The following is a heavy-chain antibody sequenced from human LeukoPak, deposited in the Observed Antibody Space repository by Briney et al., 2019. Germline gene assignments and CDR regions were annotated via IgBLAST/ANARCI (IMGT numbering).Heavy chain of an antibody. D-gene: IGHD6-19*01. CDR2: INHSGST. V-gene: IGHV4-34*01. Sequence: PSETLSLTCAVYGGSFRGYYWSWIRQPPGKGLEWIGEINHSGSTNYNPSLKSRVTISVDTSKNQFSLKLSSVTAADTAVYYCARRYSSGWYSTGYFDLWGRGTLVTVSS. CDR1: GGSFRGYY. CDR3: ARRYSSGWYSTGYFDL. J-gene: IGHJ2*01.